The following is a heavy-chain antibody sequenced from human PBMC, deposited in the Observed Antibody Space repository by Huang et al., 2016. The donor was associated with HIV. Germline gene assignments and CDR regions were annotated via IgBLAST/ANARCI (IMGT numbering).Heavy chain of an antibody. CDR3: ARQGGDCTSISCYLSWFDP. V-gene: IGHV4-39*01. J-gene: IGHJ5*02. Sequence: QLQLQESGPGLVKPSQNLSLTCTVFGDSVSSRTYYWAWIRQAPGKGLEWIGSIHHSGTAYYNRSLKSRVSMIVDKSKTQFSLEVTTATAADSAIYYCARQGGDCTSISCYLSWFDPWGQGTLVTVSS. D-gene: IGHD2-2*01. CDR2: IHHSGTA. CDR1: GDSVSSRTYY.